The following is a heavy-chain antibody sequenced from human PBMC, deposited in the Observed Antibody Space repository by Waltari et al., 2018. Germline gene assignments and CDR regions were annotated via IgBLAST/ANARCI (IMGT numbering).Heavy chain of an antibody. CDR1: GYTFTISA. J-gene: IGHJ4*02. V-gene: IGHV1-3*03. CDR3: ARGPTYGSGFVD. CDR2: INAGNGNT. Sequence: QVQLVQSGAEVKKSGASVRVSCKASGYTFTISAMHWVRQAPGQRLEWMGWINAGNGNTKYSQEFQGRVTITRDTSASTAYMELSSLRSEDMAVYYCARGPTYGSGFVDWGQGTLVTVSS. D-gene: IGHD3-10*01.